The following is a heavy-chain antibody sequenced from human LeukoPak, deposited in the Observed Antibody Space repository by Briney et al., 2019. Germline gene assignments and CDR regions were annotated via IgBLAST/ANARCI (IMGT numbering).Heavy chain of an antibody. CDR2: IFGSGGST. CDR3: TKTTTGFSSRRFTARPVLT. J-gene: IGHJ5*02. CDR1: GFTFSSYA. D-gene: IGHD6-19*01. V-gene: IGHV3-23*01. Sequence: GGSLRLSCAASGFTFSSYAMYWVRQAPGKGLEWVSGIFGSGGSTHYADSVKGRFTISRDNSKNTVYLQMNSLRAEETALYYCTKTTTGFSSRRFTARPVLTWGQRAPV.